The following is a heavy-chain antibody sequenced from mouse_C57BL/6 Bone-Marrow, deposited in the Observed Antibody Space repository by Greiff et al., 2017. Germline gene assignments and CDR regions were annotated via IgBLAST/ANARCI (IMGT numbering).Heavy chain of an antibody. CDR2: ISSGSSTI. Sequence: EVQVVESGGGLVKPGGSLKLSCAASGFTFSDYGMHWVRQAPEKGLEWVAYISSGSSTIYYADTVKGRFTISRDNAKNTLFLQMTSLRSEDTAMYYWEKVYYDYDVWYFDVWGTGTTVTVSS. J-gene: IGHJ1*03. CDR3: EKVYYDYDVWYFDV. V-gene: IGHV5-17*01. CDR1: GFTFSDYG. D-gene: IGHD2-4*01.